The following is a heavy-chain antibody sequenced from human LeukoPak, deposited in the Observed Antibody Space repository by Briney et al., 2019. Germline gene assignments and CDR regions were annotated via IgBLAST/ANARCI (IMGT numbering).Heavy chain of an antibody. D-gene: IGHD4/OR15-4a*01. CDR1: GFTFSDYY. CDR2: INRSGITT. Sequence: GGSLRLSCAASGFTFSDYYMIWIRQAPGKGLEWVSYINRSGITTYYTDSVKGRITISRDNAKTSLYLQMNSLRAEDAAIYYCAREKGSVFGAGWFDPWGQGTLVTVSA. J-gene: IGHJ5*02. V-gene: IGHV3-11*01. CDR3: AREKGSVFGAGWFDP.